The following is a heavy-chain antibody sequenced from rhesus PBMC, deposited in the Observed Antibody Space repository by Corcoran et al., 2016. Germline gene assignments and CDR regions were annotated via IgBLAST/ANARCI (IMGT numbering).Heavy chain of an antibody. D-gene: IGHD2-33*01. J-gene: IGHJ2*01. CDR3: ARSEAGWYFDL. Sequence: QVQLQESGPGLVKPSATLSLTCAVSVGSFSGYYWGWIRQPPGKGLEGIGYISGSSGSTDYNPSLKRRVTMSRDTSKNQFSLKLSSVTAADTAVYYCARSEAGWYFDLWGPGTPITISS. V-gene: IGHV4-165*01. CDR1: VGSFSGYY. CDR2: ISGSSGST.